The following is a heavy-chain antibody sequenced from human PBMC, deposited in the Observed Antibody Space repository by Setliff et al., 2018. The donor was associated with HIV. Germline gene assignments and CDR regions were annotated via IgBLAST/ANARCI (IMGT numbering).Heavy chain of an antibody. D-gene: IGHD4-17*01. CDR2: IHHTGHI. CDR3: ARFDVTPMTTRDY. Sequence: SETLSLTCAFYGASFTDYYWNWIRQPPGKGLEWIGEIHHTGHINYNPSFKSRITMSLDMSTNQFSLKMASMTAADSAVYYCARFDVTPMTTRDYWGQGTQVTVSS. V-gene: IGHV4-34*01. J-gene: IGHJ4*02. CDR1: GASFTDYY.